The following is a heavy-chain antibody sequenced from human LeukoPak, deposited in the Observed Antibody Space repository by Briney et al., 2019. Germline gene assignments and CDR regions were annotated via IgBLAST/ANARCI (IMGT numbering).Heavy chain of an antibody. CDR3: VRWLRLYRNFDY. CDR1: GGSISSSSYY. V-gene: IGHV4-39*07. Sequence: SETLSLTCTVSGGSISSSSYYWGWIRQPPGKGLEWIGSIYYSGSTYYNPSLKSRVTISVDTSKNQFSLKLSSVTAADTAVYYCVRWLRLYRNFDYWGQGTLVTVSS. D-gene: IGHD5-12*01. CDR2: IYYSGST. J-gene: IGHJ4*02.